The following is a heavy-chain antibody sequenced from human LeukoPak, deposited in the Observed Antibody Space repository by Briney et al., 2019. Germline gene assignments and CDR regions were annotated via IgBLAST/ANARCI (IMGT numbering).Heavy chain of an antibody. J-gene: IGHJ4*02. V-gene: IGHV5-51*01. CDR2: IYPDDSDI. CDR3: ARQTMGVRGGEWDY. CDR1: GYRFKEYW. D-gene: IGHD3-10*01. Sequence: AGESLKISCKGSGYRFKEYWIGWVRQMPGKGLEWMGIIYPDDSDIRYSPSFQGQVTISADRSISIVYLQWSSLKASDTAMYYCARQTMGVRGGEWDYWGQGTLVTVSS.